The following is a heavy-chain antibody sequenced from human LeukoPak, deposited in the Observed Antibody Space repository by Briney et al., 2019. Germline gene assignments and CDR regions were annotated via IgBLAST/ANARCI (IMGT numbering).Heavy chain of an antibody. Sequence: PSETLSLTCTVSGGSISSYYWSWIRQPPGKGLEWIGYIYYSGSTNYNPSLKSRVTMSVDTSKNQFSLKLSSVTAADTAVYYCAREYCGGDCYSPDFDYWGQGTLVTVSS. J-gene: IGHJ4*02. D-gene: IGHD2-21*02. CDR2: IYYSGST. CDR3: AREYCGGDCYSPDFDY. V-gene: IGHV4-59*12. CDR1: GGSISSYY.